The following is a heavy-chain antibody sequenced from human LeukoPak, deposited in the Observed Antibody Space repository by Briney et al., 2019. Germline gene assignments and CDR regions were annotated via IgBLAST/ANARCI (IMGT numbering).Heavy chain of an antibody. CDR2: ISSTSSYI. D-gene: IGHD5-12*01. J-gene: IGHJ5*02. Sequence: GGSLRLSCAASGFTFSSYWMCWVRQDPGKGLAWVSSISSTSSYIYYADSVKGRFTISRDNAKNSLYLQMNSLRAEDTAVYYCARVSVAAWFDPWGQGTLVTVSS. V-gene: IGHV3-21*01. CDR3: ARVSVAAWFDP. CDR1: GFTFSSYW.